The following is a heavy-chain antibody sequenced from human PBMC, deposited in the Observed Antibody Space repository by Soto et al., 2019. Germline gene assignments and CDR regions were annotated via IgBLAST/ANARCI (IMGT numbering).Heavy chain of an antibody. D-gene: IGHD5-12*01. CDR2: IRWNSGRI. J-gene: IGHJ4*02. CDR3: ARGLGGYDPGRLDS. CDR1: GFTFDDYA. V-gene: IGHV3-9*01. Sequence: DVHLVESGGGLVPPGRSLTLSCAASGFTFDDYAMHWVRQRPGKGLEAVSGIRWNSGRIEYADSVKGRFTISRDNAKNSLYLQMNSLRAEDTAFYYCARGLGGYDPGRLDSWGQGTLVTVSS.